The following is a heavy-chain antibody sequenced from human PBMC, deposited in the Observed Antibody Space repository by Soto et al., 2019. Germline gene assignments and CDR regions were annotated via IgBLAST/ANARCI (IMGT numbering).Heavy chain of an antibody. Sequence: QAQLVESGGGVVQPGGSLRLYCAASGFSFSYSAMHWVRQAPGKGLEWVAIIWYDGSNKYYRDSVKGRFTISRDTSNNTLYLQMSGLRAEDTAIYYCATRGGLLRYLVWSSGSDTFDIWGQGTMVTVSS. J-gene: IGHJ3*02. CDR2: IWYDGSNK. V-gene: IGHV3-33*01. CDR3: ATRGGLLRYLVWSSGSDTFDI. CDR1: GFSFSYSA. D-gene: IGHD3-9*01.